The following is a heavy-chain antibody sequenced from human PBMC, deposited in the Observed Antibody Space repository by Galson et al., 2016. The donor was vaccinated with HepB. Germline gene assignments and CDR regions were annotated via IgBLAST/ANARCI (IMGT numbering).Heavy chain of an antibody. V-gene: IGHV3-73*01. CDR2: IRTKANGYEK. D-gene: IGHD1-20*01. J-gene: IGHJ4*02. CDR1: GFTFSGSA. Sequence: SLRLSCAVSGFTFSGSAMDWVRQASGKGLEWLGRIRTKANGYEKVYAASIDGRFTITRDDSKNTAYMQMNSLKTEDTAVYYCTTGLVGISGTELFDHWGQGTLVTVPS. CDR3: TTGLVGISGTELFDH.